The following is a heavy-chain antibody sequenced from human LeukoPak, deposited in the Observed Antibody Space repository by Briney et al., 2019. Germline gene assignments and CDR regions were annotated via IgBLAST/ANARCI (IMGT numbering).Heavy chain of an antibody. CDR2: ISDSGADK. CDR3: ARGPLVAKVVPDAIFFDY. V-gene: IGHV3-23*01. J-gene: IGHJ4*02. CDR1: GFTFSTYA. Sequence: PGGSLRLSCAASGFTFSTYATNWVRQAPGKGLEWVSLISDSGADKHYAASVKGRFTISRDNSKNTLSLQMNSLRPEDTAVYYCARGPLVAKVVPDAIFFDYWGQGTLVTVSS. D-gene: IGHD2-2*02.